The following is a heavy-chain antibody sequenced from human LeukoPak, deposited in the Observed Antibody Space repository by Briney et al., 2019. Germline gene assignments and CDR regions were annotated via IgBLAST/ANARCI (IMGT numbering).Heavy chain of an antibody. Sequence: GASLKVSCTPSGYSFTGYFIHWVRQAPGQGLEWMGCIDPNSGDTKYAQKFQGRVSMPRDTSTRTAYMELSRLRSDDTAVYFCARSGSTGYSLDYWGQGTLVTVSS. CDR3: ARSGSTGYSLDY. CDR1: GYSFTGYF. D-gene: IGHD3-22*01. CDR2: IDPNSGDT. J-gene: IGHJ4*02. V-gene: IGHV1-2*02.